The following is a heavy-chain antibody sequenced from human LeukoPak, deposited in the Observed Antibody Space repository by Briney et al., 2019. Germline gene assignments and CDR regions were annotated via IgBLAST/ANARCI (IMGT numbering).Heavy chain of an antibody. V-gene: IGHV4-59*01. CDR2: IYYSGST. CDR3: ARLFRQQLDY. J-gene: IGHJ4*02. D-gene: IGHD6-13*01. Sequence: SETLSLTCTVSGGSISSYYWSWIRQPPGKGLEWIGYIYYSGSTNYNPSLKSRVTISVDTSKNQFSLKLSSVTAADTAVYYCARLFRQQLDYWGQGTLVTVSS. CDR1: GGSISSYY.